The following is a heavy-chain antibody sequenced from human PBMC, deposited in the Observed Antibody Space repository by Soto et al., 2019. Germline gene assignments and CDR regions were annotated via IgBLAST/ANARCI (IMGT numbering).Heavy chain of an antibody. J-gene: IGHJ4*02. V-gene: IGHV4-59*01. Sequence: SETLSLTCTVSGGSISSYYWSWIRQPPGKGLEWIGYIYYSGSTNYNPSLKSRVTISVDTSKNQFSLKLSSVTAADTAVYYCARESQPIYSYGGFDYWGQGTLVTVSS. D-gene: IGHD5-18*01. CDR1: GGSISSYY. CDR2: IYYSGST. CDR3: ARESQPIYSYGGFDY.